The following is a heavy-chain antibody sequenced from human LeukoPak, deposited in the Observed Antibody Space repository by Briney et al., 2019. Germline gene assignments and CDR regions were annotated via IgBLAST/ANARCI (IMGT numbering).Heavy chain of an antibody. Sequence: ASVKVSCKASGYTFSDYYMHWVRQAPGQGLEWMGWINPNSGGTDYAQKFQSRVTMTRDTSISTAYMELSRLRSDDTAVYYCATSRSSWLAARSWGQGTLVTVSS. CDR3: ATSRSSWLAARS. J-gene: IGHJ5*02. D-gene: IGHD6-13*01. CDR2: INPNSGGT. V-gene: IGHV1-2*02. CDR1: GYTFSDYY.